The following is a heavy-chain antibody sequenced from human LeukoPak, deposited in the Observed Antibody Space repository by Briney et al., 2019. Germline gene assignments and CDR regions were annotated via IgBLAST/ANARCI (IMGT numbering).Heavy chain of an antibody. D-gene: IGHD2-15*01. CDR2: IIPIFGTA. V-gene: IGHV1-69*13. Sequence: SVKVSCKASGGTFSSYAISWVRRAPGQGLEWMGGIIPIFGTANYAQKFQGRVTITADESTSTAYMELSSLRSEDTAVYYCARSHGRYCSGGSCHEGYFDYWGQGTLVTVSS. CDR1: GGTFSSYA. J-gene: IGHJ4*02. CDR3: ARSHGRYCSGGSCHEGYFDY.